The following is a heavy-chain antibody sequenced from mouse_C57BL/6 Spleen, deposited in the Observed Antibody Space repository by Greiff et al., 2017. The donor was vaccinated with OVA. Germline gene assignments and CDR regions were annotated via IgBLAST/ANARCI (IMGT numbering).Heavy chain of an antibody. J-gene: IGHJ2*01. CDR3: TRGGYDLGYFDY. CDR1: GYTFTDYE. CDR2: IDPETGGT. Sequence: VQLQQSGAELVRPGASVTLSCKASGYTFTDYEMHWVKQTPVPGLEWIGAIDPETGGTAYNQKFKGKAILTADKSSSTAYMELRSLTSEDSAVYYCTRGGYDLGYFDYWGQGTTLTVAS. V-gene: IGHV1-15*01. D-gene: IGHD2-4*01.